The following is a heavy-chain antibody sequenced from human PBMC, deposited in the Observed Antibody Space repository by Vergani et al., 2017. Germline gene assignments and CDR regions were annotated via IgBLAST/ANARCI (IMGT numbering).Heavy chain of an antibody. D-gene: IGHD3-3*01. CDR2: INPNSGGT. V-gene: IGHV1-2*02. J-gene: IGHJ3*02. CDR1: GYTFTGYY. CDR3: VGGDFWSGTPFDAFDI. Sequence: QVQLVQSGAEVQKPGASVKVSCKASGYTFTGYYMHWVRQAPGQGLEWMGWINPNSGGTNYAQKFQGRVTMTRDTSISTAYMELSRLRSDDTAVYYCVGGDFWSGTPFDAFDIWGQGTMVTVSS.